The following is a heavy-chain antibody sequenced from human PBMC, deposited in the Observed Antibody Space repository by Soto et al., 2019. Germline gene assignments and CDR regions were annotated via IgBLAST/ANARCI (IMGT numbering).Heavy chain of an antibody. Sequence: EVQLVESGGGLVKPGGSLRLSCAASGFSFSSFTMNWVRQAPGKGLEWVSSIGSTGGYIYYADSVKGRFTISRDNAKNSLYLQLNSLRVEDTAVYYCARAYDIVPVSAAIRVAYFDYWGQGNLVSVSS. CDR1: GFSFSSFT. J-gene: IGHJ4*02. V-gene: IGHV3-21*01. D-gene: IGHD2-2*02. CDR3: ARAYDIVPVSAAIRVAYFDY. CDR2: IGSTGGYI.